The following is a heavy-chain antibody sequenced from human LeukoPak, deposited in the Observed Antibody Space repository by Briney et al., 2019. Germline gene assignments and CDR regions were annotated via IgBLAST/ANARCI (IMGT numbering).Heavy chain of an antibody. CDR1: GGSISSSSYY. D-gene: IGHD3-16*02. J-gene: IGHJ4*02. CDR3: ARSNPISSSLNHFDY. V-gene: IGHV4-39*01. Sequence: PSETLSLTCTVSGGSISSSSYYWGWIRQPPGKGLEWIGSIYYSGSTYYNPSLKSRVTISVDTSKNQFSLKLSSVTAADTAVYYCARSNPISSSLNHFDYWGQGTLVTVSS. CDR2: IYYSGST.